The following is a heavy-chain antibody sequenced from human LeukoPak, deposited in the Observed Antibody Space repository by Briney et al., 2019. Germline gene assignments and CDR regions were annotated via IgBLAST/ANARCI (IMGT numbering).Heavy chain of an antibody. CDR1: GGSISSSHYY. CDR3: ARVGAAGGRPFDF. D-gene: IGHD2-15*01. J-gene: IGHJ4*02. Sequence: SETLSLSCTVSGGSISSSHYYWGWMRQPPGKGLEWIGNIYFTGTTYYNPSLESRVTLSLDTSKNQFSLNMTSVTAADTAVYSCARVGAAGGRPFDFWGQGTQVTVSS. CDR2: IYFTGTT. V-gene: IGHV4-39*07.